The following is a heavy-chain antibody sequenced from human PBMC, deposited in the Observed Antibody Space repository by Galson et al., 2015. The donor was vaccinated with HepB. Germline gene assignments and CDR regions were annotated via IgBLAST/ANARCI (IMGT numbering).Heavy chain of an antibody. V-gene: IGHV1-18*01. CDR2: ISADNDVS. CDR1: GYTFTGYG. CDR3: ARDRVVTLPRGVDEQFDF. D-gene: IGHD3-10*01. J-gene: IGHJ4*02. Sequence: SCKASGYTFTGYGISWERQAPGQGLEWMGWISADNDVSHYAQKLQDRVSMTTDTSTRTVYMDLRRLRPDDTAMYYCARDRVVTLPRGVDEQFDFWGQVTLVTVSS.